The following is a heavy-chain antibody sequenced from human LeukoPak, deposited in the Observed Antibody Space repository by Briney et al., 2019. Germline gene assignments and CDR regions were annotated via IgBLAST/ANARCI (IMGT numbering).Heavy chain of an antibody. CDR2: IYSGGST. Sequence: GGSLRLSCAVSVLTVSKNYMCWVRQAPGQGLEWVSVIYSGGSTYYADSVKGRFTISRDNSKNTVYLQMNSLRDEDTAVYYCARNVFYWGQGTLVTVSS. CDR3: ARNVFY. V-gene: IGHV3-53*01. J-gene: IGHJ4*02. CDR1: VLTVSKNY.